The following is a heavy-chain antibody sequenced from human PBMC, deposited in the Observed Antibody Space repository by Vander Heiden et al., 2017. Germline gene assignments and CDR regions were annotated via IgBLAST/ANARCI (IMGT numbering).Heavy chain of an antibody. Sequence: QVQLVESWGGVVQPVRSLSISSAASGFPFSSYGLHWVRQAAGKGLEWVAVISYDGSNKYYADSVKGRFTISRDNSKNTLYLQMNSLRAEDTAVYYCAKVRYSSSWFPDWYFDLWGRGTLVTVSS. CDR3: AKVRYSSSWFPDWYFDL. V-gene: IGHV3-30*18. CDR1: GFPFSSYG. CDR2: ISYDGSNK. D-gene: IGHD6-13*01. J-gene: IGHJ2*01.